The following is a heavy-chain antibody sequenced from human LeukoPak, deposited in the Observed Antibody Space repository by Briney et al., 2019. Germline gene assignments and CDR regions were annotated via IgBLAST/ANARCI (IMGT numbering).Heavy chain of an antibody. CDR1: GFTFSSYG. D-gene: IGHD3-3*01. CDR2: ISYDGTNK. V-gene: IGHV3-30*18. CDR3: AKDLNYDFWSGLGN. Sequence: GGSLRLSCAASGFTFSSYGMHWVRQAPGKGLEWVAVISYDGTNKYYADSVKGRFTISRDNSKNTLYLQMNSLRAEDTAVYYCAKDLNYDFWSGLGNWGQRTLVTVSS. J-gene: IGHJ4*02.